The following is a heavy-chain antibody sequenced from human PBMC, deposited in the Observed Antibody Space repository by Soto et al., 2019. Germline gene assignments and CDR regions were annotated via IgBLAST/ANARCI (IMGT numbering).Heavy chain of an antibody. CDR2: FSRSGSST. V-gene: IGHV3-23*01. CDR3: AARDPYYGPDY. J-gene: IGHJ4*02. Sequence: GGSLSLSCAASGFPFSNYDMNWVRQAPGKGQEWVSAFSRSGSSTYYAESVKSRFRISRDNSKSTLYLQKHSLRSEYSAEYYCAARDPYYGPDYWGQGTLVTVSS. D-gene: IGHD2-21*01. CDR1: GFPFSNYD.